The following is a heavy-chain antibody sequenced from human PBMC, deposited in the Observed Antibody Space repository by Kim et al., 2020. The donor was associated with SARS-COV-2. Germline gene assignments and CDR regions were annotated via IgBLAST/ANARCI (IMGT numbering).Heavy chain of an antibody. V-gene: IGHV2-70*01. Sequence: SGPTLVNPTQTLTLTCTFSGFSLSTSGMCVSWIRQPPGKALEWLALIDWDDDKYYSTSLKTRLTISKDTSKNQVVLTMTNMDPVDTATYYCARIPLRYSGYDQYSYYYYGMDVWGQGTTVTVSS. CDR1: GFSLSTSGMC. CDR3: ARIPLRYSGYDQYSYYYYGMDV. D-gene: IGHD5-12*01. CDR2: IDWDDDK. J-gene: IGHJ6*02.